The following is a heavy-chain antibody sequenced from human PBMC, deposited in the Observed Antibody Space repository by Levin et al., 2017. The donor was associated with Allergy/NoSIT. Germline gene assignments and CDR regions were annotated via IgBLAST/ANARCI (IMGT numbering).Heavy chain of an antibody. V-gene: IGHV5-51*01. Sequence: GESLKISCKGSGSNFTNYWIGWVRQMPGKGLEWMGIINPRDSDARYGPSFPGQVTMSVDKSISTTYLQWSSLKASDSAMFYCARVSGNYYYAMDVWGQGTTVTVSS. CDR1: GSNFTNYW. J-gene: IGHJ6*02. CDR2: INPRDSDA. D-gene: IGHD1-14*01. CDR3: ARVSGNYYYAMDV.